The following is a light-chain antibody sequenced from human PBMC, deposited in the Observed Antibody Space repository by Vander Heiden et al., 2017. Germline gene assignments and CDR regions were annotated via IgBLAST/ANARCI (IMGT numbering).Light chain of an antibody. CDR2: KDS. CDR3: QSANSIGTYPV. Sequence: YELTLPPKVSGARGPTGRITCSGAGWRKPYAYWYQQKPGQSPVLVIYKDSERPSGIPERFSGSSSGTTGTLTISGVQSEDEADYYCQSANSIGTYPVFGGGTKLTVL. J-gene: IGLJ2*01. V-gene: IGLV3-25*03. CDR1: GWRKPY.